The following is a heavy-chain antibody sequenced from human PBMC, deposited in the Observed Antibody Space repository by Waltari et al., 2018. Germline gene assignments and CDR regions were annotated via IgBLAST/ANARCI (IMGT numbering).Heavy chain of an antibody. D-gene: IGHD3-3*01. CDR3: AREGYDFWSRGYYYYYGMDV. V-gene: IGHV1-69*05. J-gene: IGHJ6*02. CDR1: GGTFSSYA. Sequence: QVQLVQSGAEVKKPGSSVKVSCKASGGTFSSYAISWVRQAPGQGLEWMGGIIPIFGTANYAQKFQGRVTITTDESTSTAYMELSSLRSEDTAVYYCAREGYDFWSRGYYYYYGMDVWGQGTTVTVSS. CDR2: IIPIFGTA.